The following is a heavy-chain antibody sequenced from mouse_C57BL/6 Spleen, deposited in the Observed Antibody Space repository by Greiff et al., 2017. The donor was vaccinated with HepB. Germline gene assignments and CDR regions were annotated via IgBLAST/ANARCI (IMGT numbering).Heavy chain of an antibody. CDR3: ARESYTRYFDV. V-gene: IGHV3-6*01. Sequence: EVKLLESGPGLVKPSQSLSLTCSVTGYSITSGYYWNWIRQFPGNKLEWMGYISYDGSNNYNPSLKNRISITRDTSKNQFFLKLNSVTTEDTATYYCARESYTRYFDVWGTGTTVTVSS. CDR2: ISYDGSN. D-gene: IGHD1-1*01. J-gene: IGHJ1*03. CDR1: GYSITSGYY.